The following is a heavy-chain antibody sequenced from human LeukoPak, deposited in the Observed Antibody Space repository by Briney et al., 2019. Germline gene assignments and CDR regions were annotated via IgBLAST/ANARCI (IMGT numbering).Heavy chain of an antibody. J-gene: IGHJ4*02. D-gene: IGHD2-15*01. Sequence: GGSLRLSCAASGFTFSDYYMSWIRQAPGKGLEWLSYISSSGSSIYYADSVKGRFTISRDNAKNSLYLQMNNLRAEDTAVYYCEREGSGGSCDNWGQGTLVTVSS. V-gene: IGHV3-11*01. CDR2: ISSSGSSI. CDR1: GFTFSDYY. CDR3: EREGSGGSCDN.